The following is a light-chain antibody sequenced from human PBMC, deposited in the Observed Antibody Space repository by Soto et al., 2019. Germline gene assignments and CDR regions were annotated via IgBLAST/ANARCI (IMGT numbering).Light chain of an antibody. Sequence: IVLTQSPATLSLSPGERVTLSCRASQSIRNYLAWYQQKPGQAPRLLIYDSSNRATGIPARFSRSGSGTDFTLTISSLVPEAFAVYYCQQPNTRPVTFGQGTRLEIK. CDR1: QSIRNY. CDR2: DSS. J-gene: IGKJ5*01. V-gene: IGKV3-11*01. CDR3: QQPNTRPVT.